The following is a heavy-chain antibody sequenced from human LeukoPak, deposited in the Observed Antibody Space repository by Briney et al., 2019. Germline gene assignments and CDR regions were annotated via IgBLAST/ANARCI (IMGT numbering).Heavy chain of an antibody. D-gene: IGHD4-17*01. CDR1: GFTFSSYS. Sequence: GGSLRLSCAASGFTFSSYSMSWVRQAPGKGLEWVSSISSSSSYIYYADSVKGRFTISRDNAKNSLYLQMNSLRAEDTAVYYCARVYGDYGVGFDRWGQGTLVTVSS. J-gene: IGHJ4*02. CDR2: ISSSSSYI. CDR3: ARVYGDYGVGFDR. V-gene: IGHV3-21*01.